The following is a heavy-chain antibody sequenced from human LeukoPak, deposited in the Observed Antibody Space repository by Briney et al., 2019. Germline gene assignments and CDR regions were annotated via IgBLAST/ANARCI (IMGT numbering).Heavy chain of an antibody. CDR2: INTNTGNP. J-gene: IGHJ4*02. D-gene: IGHD3-3*01. CDR1: GYTFTTYA. CDR3: ARVHDFWSGSHFDY. Sequence: ASVTVSFTASGYTFTTYAMNWVRQAPGQGLEWMGRINTNTGNPTYAQGFTGRFVFSLDTSVSTAYLQISSLKAEDTAVYYCARVHDFWSGSHFDYWGQGTLVTVSS. V-gene: IGHV7-4-1*02.